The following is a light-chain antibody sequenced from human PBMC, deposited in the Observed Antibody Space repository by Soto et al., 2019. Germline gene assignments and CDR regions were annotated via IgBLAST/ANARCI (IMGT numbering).Light chain of an antibody. CDR2: DAS. V-gene: IGKV1-39*01. CDR1: QGIRTY. J-gene: IGKJ2*01. CDR3: QQSYRTPYT. Sequence: DIQMTQSPSSLSASVGDRVTITCRASQGIRTYLVWYQQRQGRAPKLLIYDASSLLSGVQSRFSGSGSGTDFTLTISSLQPEDFATYYCQQSYRTPYTFGQGTKLETK.